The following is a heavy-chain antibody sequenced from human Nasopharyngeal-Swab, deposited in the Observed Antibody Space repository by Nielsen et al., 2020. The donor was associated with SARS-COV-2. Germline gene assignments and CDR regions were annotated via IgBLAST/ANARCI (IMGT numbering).Heavy chain of an antibody. CDR3: VKHTGNYYGSSDF. Sequence: GGSLRLSCAASGFTFSSYGMHWVRQAPGKGLEWVAVRWYDGSNKYYADSVKGRFTISRDNSKNTLYLQMTNLSAEDTAVYYCVKHTGNYYGSSDFWGQGTLVTVSS. V-gene: IGHV3-33*06. CDR2: RWYDGSNK. CDR1: GFTFSSYG. J-gene: IGHJ4*02. D-gene: IGHD3-10*01.